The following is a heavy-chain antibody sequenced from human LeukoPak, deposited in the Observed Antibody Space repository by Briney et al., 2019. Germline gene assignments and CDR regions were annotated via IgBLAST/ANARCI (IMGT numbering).Heavy chain of an antibody. J-gene: IGHJ5*02. CDR2: IYHSGGI. D-gene: IGHD4-17*01. CDR3: ASGTVTNRFDP. Sequence: PSETLSLTCAVSGYSISSAYYWGWIRPPPGKGREWIGNIYHSGGIYYNPSLKGRVTISVDTSKNHFSLKLYSVTAADTAVYYCASGTVTNRFDPWGQGTLVTVSS. V-gene: IGHV4-38-2*01. CDR1: GYSISSAYY.